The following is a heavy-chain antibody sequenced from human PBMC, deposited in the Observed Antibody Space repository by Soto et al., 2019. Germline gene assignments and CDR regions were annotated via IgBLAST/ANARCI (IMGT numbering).Heavy chain of an antibody. CDR2: ISYDGSNK. Sequence: GGSLRLSCAASGFTFSSYAMHWVRQAPGKGLEWVAVISYDGSNKYYADSVKGRFTISRDNSKNTLYLQMNSLRAEDTAVYYCARDRDYYDSSGFFDYWGQGTLVTRLL. CDR3: ARDRDYYDSSGFFDY. J-gene: IGHJ4*02. CDR1: GFTFSSYA. V-gene: IGHV3-30-3*01. D-gene: IGHD3-22*01.